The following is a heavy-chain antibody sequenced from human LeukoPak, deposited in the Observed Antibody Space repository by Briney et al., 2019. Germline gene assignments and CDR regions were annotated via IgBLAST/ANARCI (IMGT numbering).Heavy chain of an antibody. Sequence: PGGPLRLSCTASGFTFSSYWMHWVRQAPGKGLVWVSHIKTDGSSITYADSVKGRFTISRDNAKNTLYLQMNSLRAEDTAVYYCAGVRYNNALDYWGQGTLVTAS. CDR1: GFTFSSYW. CDR3: AGVRYNNALDY. D-gene: IGHD1-14*01. V-gene: IGHV3-74*03. J-gene: IGHJ4*02. CDR2: IKTDGSSI.